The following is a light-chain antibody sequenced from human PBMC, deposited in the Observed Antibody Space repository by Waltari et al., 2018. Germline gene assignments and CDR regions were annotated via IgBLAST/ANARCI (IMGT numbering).Light chain of an antibody. CDR3: QHYDNLPIFA. Sequence: DIQMTQSPSSLSAFVGDRVIMTCQASQDISNYLNWYQQKPGKAPKLLIRDASNLETGVPTRFSGSQSRTDFTLTISSLQPEDVGTYYCQHYDNLPIFAFGPGTKVEIK. J-gene: IGKJ3*01. V-gene: IGKV1-33*01. CDR1: QDISNY. CDR2: DAS.